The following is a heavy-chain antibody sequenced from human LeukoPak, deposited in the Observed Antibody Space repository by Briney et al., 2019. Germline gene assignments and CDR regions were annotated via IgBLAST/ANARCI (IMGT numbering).Heavy chain of an antibody. Sequence: KAGGSLRLSCAASGFTFSDYFMNWLGQAQGKGLEGVSYMSSSGSYTNYADSGKGRFTTARDTANKSLSLQMNSLRAEDTAVYYCARVKGSGSDFDYWGQGTLVTVSS. J-gene: IGHJ4*02. V-gene: IGHV3-11*06. CDR1: GFTFSDYF. CDR2: MSSSGSYT. CDR3: ARVKGSGSDFDY. D-gene: IGHD3-10*01.